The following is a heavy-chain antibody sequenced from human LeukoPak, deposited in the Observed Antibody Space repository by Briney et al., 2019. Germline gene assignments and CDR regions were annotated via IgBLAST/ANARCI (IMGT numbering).Heavy chain of an antibody. Sequence: GASVKVSCKASGYTFTSNSMHWVRQAPGQGLEWMGIINPNGGSTGYAQKFQGRVTITADESTSTAYMELSSLRSEDTAVYYCARGVVVRNGMDVWGQGTTVTVSS. J-gene: IGHJ6*02. D-gene: IGHD2-2*01. V-gene: IGHV1-46*01. CDR3: ARGVVVRNGMDV. CDR2: INPNGGST. CDR1: GYTFTSNS.